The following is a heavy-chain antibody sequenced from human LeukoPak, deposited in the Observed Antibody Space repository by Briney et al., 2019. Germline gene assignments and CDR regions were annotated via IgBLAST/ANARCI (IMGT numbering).Heavy chain of an antibody. CDR1: GFTFSSYG. CDR2: IWYEGSNK. D-gene: IGHD3-10*01. J-gene: IGHJ4*02. Sequence: GGSLRLSCAASGFTFSSYGMHWVRKAPGKGLEGVAVIWYEGSNKYYADSVKGRFTISRDNSKNTLYLQMNSLRAEDTAVYYCARDRFYGSGSDIFDYWGQGTLVTVSS. CDR3: ARDRFYGSGSDIFDY. V-gene: IGHV3-33*01.